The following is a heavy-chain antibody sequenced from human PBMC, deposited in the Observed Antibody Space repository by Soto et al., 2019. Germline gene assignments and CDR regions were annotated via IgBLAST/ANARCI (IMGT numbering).Heavy chain of an antibody. D-gene: IGHD4-4*01. J-gene: IGHJ5*02. CDR1: GGTFSSYT. Sequence: QVQLVQSGAEVKKPGSSVKVSCKASGGTFSSYTISWVRQAPGQGLEWMGRIIPILGIANYAQKFQGRVTITADKPTSTAYMELSSLRSEDTAVYYCARGGSYSNYNWFDPWGQGTLVTVSS. V-gene: IGHV1-69*02. CDR2: IIPILGIA. CDR3: ARGGSYSNYNWFDP.